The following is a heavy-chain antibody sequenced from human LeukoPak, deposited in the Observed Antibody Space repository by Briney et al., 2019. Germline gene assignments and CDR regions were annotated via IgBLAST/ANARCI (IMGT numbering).Heavy chain of an antibody. D-gene: IGHD3-10*01. J-gene: IGHJ4*02. Sequence: PGGSLRLSCAASGFTVSSNYMSWVRQAPGKGLEWVSVIYSGGSTYYADSVKGRFTISRDNSKNTLYLQMNNLRAEDTAVYYCAKDRVLLWFGESGGFDYWGQGTLVTVSS. CDR2: IYSGGST. CDR1: GFTVSSNY. CDR3: AKDRVLLWFGESGGFDY. V-gene: IGHV3-53*01.